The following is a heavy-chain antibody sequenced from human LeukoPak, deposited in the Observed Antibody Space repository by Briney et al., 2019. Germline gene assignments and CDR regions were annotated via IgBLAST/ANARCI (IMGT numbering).Heavy chain of an antibody. V-gene: IGHV3-48*01. CDR2: MTFSSGTI. CDR1: WITFKNYN. J-gene: IGHJ4*02. D-gene: IGHD1-26*01. CDR3: AKLRESGSSKGHDY. Sequence: GGAPRLLFSASWITFKNYNNNLGRPAPGVGLEVVLYMTFSSGTIYYADSVKGRFTISRDNSKNTLYLQMNSLRAEDTAVYYCAKLRESGSSKGHDYWGQGTLVTVSS.